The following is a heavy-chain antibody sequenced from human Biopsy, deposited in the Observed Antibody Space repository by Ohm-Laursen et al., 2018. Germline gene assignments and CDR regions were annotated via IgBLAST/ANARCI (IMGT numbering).Heavy chain of an antibody. Sequence: SQTLSLTCTVSDDSIRNFYWTWIRQPPGQGLEWIGHASYSGYTNYNPSLKSRVTISVDTSKNHFSLKLSSVTAADTAMYYCAAYYYDSSGYFYAFHYWGQGTLVTVSS. J-gene: IGHJ4*02. CDR2: ASYSGYT. CDR1: DDSIRNFY. D-gene: IGHD3-22*01. V-gene: IGHV4-59*08. CDR3: AAYYYDSSGYFYAFHY.